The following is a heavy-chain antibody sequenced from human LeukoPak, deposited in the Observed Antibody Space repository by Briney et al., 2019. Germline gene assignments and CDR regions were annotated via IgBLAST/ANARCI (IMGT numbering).Heavy chain of an antibody. V-gene: IGHV3-23*01. CDR2: ITSSGIT. CDR3: ARALNLLDPVTLDN. Sequence: GGSLRLSCAASGFTFSSYSMNWVRQAPGKGLEWVSGITSSGITYYADSVKGRFTVSRDNSKNTLYLQMNSLRAEDTAVYYCARALNLLDPVTLDNWGQGTLVTVSS. J-gene: IGHJ4*02. D-gene: IGHD1-1*01. CDR1: GFTFSSYS.